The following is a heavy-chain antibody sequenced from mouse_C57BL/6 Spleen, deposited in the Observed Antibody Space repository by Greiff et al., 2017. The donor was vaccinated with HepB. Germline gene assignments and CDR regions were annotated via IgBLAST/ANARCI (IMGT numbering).Heavy chain of an antibody. D-gene: IGHD2-4*01. V-gene: IGHV5-4*01. CDR2: ISDGGSYT. J-gene: IGHJ2*01. Sequence: EVHLVESGGGLVKPGGSLKLSCAASGFTFSSYAMSWVRQTPEKRLEWVATISDGGSYTYYPDNVKGRFTISRDNAKNNLYLQMSHLKSEDTAMYYCARVGYDYGGFDYWGQGTTLTVSS. CDR3: ARVGYDYGGFDY. CDR1: GFTFSSYA.